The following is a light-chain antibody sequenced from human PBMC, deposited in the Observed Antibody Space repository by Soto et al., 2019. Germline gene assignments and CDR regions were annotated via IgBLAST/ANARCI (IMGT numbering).Light chain of an antibody. V-gene: IGKV1-5*03. CDR2: KAS. J-gene: IGKJ1*01. CDR1: QSISSW. CDR3: QQRSSWPRT. Sequence: DIQMTQSPSTLSASVGDRVTITCRASQSISSWLAWYQQKPGKAPKLLIYKASTLKSGVPSRFSGSGSGTEFTLTISSLEPEDFAVYYCQQRSSWPRTFGQGTKVDI.